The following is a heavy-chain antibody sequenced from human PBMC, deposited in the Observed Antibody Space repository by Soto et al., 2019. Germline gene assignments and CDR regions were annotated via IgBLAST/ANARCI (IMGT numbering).Heavy chain of an antibody. J-gene: IGHJ6*02. CDR2: IYYSGST. D-gene: IGHD3-10*01. Sequence: SETLSLTCTVSGGSISSYYWSWIRQPPGKGLEWIGYIYYSGSTNYNPSLKSRVTISVDTSKNQFSLKLSSVTAADTAVYYCARVTYYYGSGIVWGMDVWGQGTTVTVSS. CDR1: GGSISSYY. CDR3: ARVTYYYGSGIVWGMDV. V-gene: IGHV4-59*01.